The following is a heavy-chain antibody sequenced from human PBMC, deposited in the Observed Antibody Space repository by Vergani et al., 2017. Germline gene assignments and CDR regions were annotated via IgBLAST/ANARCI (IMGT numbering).Heavy chain of an antibody. J-gene: IGHJ4*02. CDR1: GFTFSSYW. CDR2: IKQDESEK. CDR3: AANVSSGCSLDY. Sequence: EVQLVESGGGLVQPGGSLRLSCAASGFTFSSYWMSWVRQAPGKGLEWVANIKQDESEKYYVDSVKGRFTISRDNAKHSLYLQMNSLRAEDTAVYYCAANVSSGCSLDYWGQGTLVTVSS. D-gene: IGHD6-19*01. V-gene: IGHV3-7*01.